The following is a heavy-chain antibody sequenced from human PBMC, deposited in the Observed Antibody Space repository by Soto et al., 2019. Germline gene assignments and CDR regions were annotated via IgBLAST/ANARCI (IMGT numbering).Heavy chain of an antibody. CDR1: GGSISSSSYY. V-gene: IGHV4-39*01. D-gene: IGHD7-27*01. J-gene: IGHJ4*02. CDR3: ARDWGAVDY. Sequence: SETLSLTCIVSGGSISSSSYYWGWIRQPPGKGLEWIGSIYYSGSTYYNPSLKSRVTISVDTSKNQFSLKLSSVTAADTAVYYCARDWGAVDYWGQGTLVTSPQ. CDR2: IYYSGST.